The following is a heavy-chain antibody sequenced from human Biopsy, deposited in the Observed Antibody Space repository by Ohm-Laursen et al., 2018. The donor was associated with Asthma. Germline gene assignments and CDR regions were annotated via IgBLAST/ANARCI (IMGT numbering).Heavy chain of an antibody. J-gene: IGHJ6*02. CDR1: PGSFSGFF. CDR2: TNERGVT. V-gene: IGHV4-34*01. CDR3: ARGPELDV. Sequence: TLSLTCAVSPGSFSGFFWTWIRPSPGKGLEWIGETNERGVTNNNPSLRSRVIISIDTHWNRVSLKLTSVTAADTAVYYCARGPELDVWGQGTTVTVSS.